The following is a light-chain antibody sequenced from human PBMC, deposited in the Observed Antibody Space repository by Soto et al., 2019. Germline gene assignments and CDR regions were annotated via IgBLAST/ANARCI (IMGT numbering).Light chain of an antibody. V-gene: IGKV1-8*01. CDR3: QQYYSYPLT. CDR2: AAS. J-gene: IGKJ4*01. Sequence: AIRMTQSPSSLSASTGDRVTITCRASQGISSDLAWYQQKPGKAPKLLIYAASTLQRGVPSRFSGSGSGTDFTLTISCLQSEDFATYYCQQYYSYPLTFGGGTKVDIK. CDR1: QGISSD.